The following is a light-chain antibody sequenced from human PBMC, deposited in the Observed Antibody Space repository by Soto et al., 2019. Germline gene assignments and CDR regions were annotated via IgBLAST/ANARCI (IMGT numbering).Light chain of an antibody. CDR3: QQRSNWPGT. V-gene: IGKV3-11*01. Sequence: LTRSPATLSLSPGERAILSCRASQSVGTYLAWYQQKPGQAPRLLIYDASNRATGIPARFGGSGSGTDFTLTINSLEPEDFAVYYCQQRSNWPGTFGPGTKVDIK. CDR1: QSVGTY. CDR2: DAS. J-gene: IGKJ3*01.